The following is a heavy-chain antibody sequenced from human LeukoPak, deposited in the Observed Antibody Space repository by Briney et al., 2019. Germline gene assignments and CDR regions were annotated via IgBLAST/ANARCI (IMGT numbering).Heavy chain of an antibody. CDR2: IYYSGST. J-gene: IGHJ4*02. CDR1: GYSISSSNW. CDR3: ARGGRENFDY. D-gene: IGHD3-16*01. Sequence: PSETLSLTCAVSGYSISSSNWWGWIRQPPGKGLEWIGYIYYSGSTNYNPSLKSRVTISVDTSKNQFSLKLSSVTAADTAVYYCARGGRENFDYWGQGTLVTVSS. V-gene: IGHV4-28*03.